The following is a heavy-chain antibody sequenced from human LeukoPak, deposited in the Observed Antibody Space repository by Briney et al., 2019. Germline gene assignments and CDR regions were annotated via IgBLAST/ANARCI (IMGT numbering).Heavy chain of an antibody. J-gene: IGHJ6*03. CDR3: ARSSEGRYYYDSSGFSYYYYYMDV. D-gene: IGHD3-22*01. CDR2: IYYSGST. V-gene: IGHV4-59*01. Sequence: SGTLSLTCTVSGGSISSYYWSWIRQPPGKGLEWIGYIYYSGSTYYNPSLRSRVTISVDTSKNQFSLKLSSVTAADTAVYYCARSSEGRYYYDSSGFSYYYYYMDVWGKGTTVTISS. CDR1: GGSISSYY.